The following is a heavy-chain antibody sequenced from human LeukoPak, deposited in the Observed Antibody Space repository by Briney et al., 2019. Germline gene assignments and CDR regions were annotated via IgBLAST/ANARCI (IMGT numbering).Heavy chain of an antibody. CDR1: GGSFSGYY. CDR2: INHSGST. Sequence: NPSQTLSLTCAVYGGSFSGYYWSWIRQPPGKGLEWIGEINHSGSTNYNPSLKSRVTISVDTSKNQFSLKLSSVTAADTAVYYCARTACSGGSCYPDDAFDIWGQGTMVTVSS. CDR3: ARTACSGGSCYPDDAFDI. V-gene: IGHV4-34*01. J-gene: IGHJ3*02. D-gene: IGHD2-15*01.